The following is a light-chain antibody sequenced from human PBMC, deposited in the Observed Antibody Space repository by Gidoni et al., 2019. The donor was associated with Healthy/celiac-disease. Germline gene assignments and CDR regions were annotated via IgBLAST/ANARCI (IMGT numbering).Light chain of an antibody. CDR1: QSVSSY. V-gene: IGKV3-11*01. CDR2: DAS. CDR3: QQRSNWPSEVT. J-gene: IGKJ3*01. Sequence: EIVLTQSPATLSLSPGERATLSCRASQSVSSYLAWYQQKPGQAPRLLIYDASNRATGIPARFSGSGSGTDFTLTISSLEPEDFAVYYCQQRSNWPSEVTFGPGTKVEIK.